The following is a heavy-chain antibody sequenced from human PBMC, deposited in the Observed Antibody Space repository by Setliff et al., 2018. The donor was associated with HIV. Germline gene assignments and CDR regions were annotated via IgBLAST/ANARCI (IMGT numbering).Heavy chain of an antibody. CDR2: IYYSGST. CDR3: VMGWLLAFDI. V-gene: IGHV4-31*02. Sequence: SETLSFTCTVSGGSISSGGSYWSWIRQHPGKGLEWIGYIYYSGSTSYNPSLKSRATISVDTSKNHFSLRLSSVTAADTAVYYCVMGWLLAFDIWGQGTMVTVS. J-gene: IGHJ3*02. D-gene: IGHD3-3*01. CDR1: GGSISSGGSY.